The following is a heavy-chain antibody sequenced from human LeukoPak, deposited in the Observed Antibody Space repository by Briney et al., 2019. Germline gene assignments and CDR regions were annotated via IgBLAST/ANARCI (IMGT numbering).Heavy chain of an antibody. Sequence: ASVKVSCKASGYTFTSYGISWVRQAPGQGLEWMGWISAYNGNTNYAQKLQGRVTMTTDTSTSTAYMELRSLRSDDTAVYHCAIQSDYDFWSGYSNSPFDYWGQGTLVTVSS. V-gene: IGHV1-18*01. D-gene: IGHD3-3*01. CDR1: GYTFTSYG. J-gene: IGHJ4*02. CDR2: ISAYNGNT. CDR3: AIQSDYDFWSGYSNSPFDY.